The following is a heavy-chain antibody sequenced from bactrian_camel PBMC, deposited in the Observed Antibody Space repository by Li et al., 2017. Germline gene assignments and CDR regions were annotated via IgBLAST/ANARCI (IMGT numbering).Heavy chain of an antibody. CDR1: GTIYGDAC. CDR3: VTSFGWRFYHY. J-gene: IGHJ4*01. D-gene: IGHD1*01. CDR2: INKGGDIT. V-gene: IGHV3S36*01. Sequence: VQLVESGGGSVQAGGSLTLSCRASGTIYGDACVGWIRQAPGKGLEWVSVINKGGDITDYAESVKGRFTVSKDVDKNTLNLQMNNLKPEDTAVYYCVTSFGWRFYHYWGQ.